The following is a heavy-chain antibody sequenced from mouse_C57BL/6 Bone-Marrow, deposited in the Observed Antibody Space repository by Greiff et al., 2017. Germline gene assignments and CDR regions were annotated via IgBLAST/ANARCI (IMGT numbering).Heavy chain of an antibody. V-gene: IGHV5-9-1*02. Sequence: EVTVVESGEGLVKPGGSLQLSCAASGFTFSSYAMSWVRQTPEKRLEWVAYISSGGDYIYYADTVKGRFTISRDNARNTLYLQMSSLKSEDTAMYYCTRDRGYDYYYAMDYWGQGTSVTVSS. CDR3: TRDRGYDYYYAMDY. J-gene: IGHJ4*01. D-gene: IGHD2-2*01. CDR1: GFTFSSYA. CDR2: ISSGGDYI.